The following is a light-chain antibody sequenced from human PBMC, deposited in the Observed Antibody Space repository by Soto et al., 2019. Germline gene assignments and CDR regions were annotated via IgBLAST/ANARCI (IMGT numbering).Light chain of an antibody. J-gene: IGKJ1*01. Sequence: EAVLTQSPATLSVSPGERATLSCRASQSVATNVAWYQQRPGQAPRRLIYGASKRAIGLPARFSGSGSGTEFTLTITSLQSEDFAVYYCQQDNNWPQTFGQGTKVEIK. CDR1: QSVATN. V-gene: IGKV3-15*01. CDR3: QQDNNWPQT. CDR2: GAS.